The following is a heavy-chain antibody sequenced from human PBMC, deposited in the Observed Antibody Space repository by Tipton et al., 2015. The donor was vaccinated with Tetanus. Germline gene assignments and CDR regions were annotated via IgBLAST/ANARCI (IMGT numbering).Heavy chain of an antibody. J-gene: IGHJ5*02. CDR2: ISDSGNL. Sequence: TLSLTCIVSGGSISSGGYYSGWSLHNPGTGRERIGYISDSGNLDSNPSLKGRVNLSVDKSASQFSLRLTSVTSADSAVYYCAAESARGNNWFDPWGQGVLVNVSS. CDR3: AAESARGNNWFDP. CDR1: GGSISSGGYY. V-gene: IGHV4-31*03.